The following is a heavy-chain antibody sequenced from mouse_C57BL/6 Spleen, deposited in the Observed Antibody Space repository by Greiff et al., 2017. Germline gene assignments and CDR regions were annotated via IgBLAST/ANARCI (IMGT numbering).Heavy chain of an antibody. Sequence: VQLQQPGAELVKPGASVKMSCKASGYTFTSYWITWVKQRPGQGLEWIGDIYPGSGSTNYNEKFKSKATLTVDTSSSTAYMQLSSLTSEDSAVYCCARERDGYPAWFAYWGQGTLVTVSA. J-gene: IGHJ3*01. CDR2: IYPGSGST. V-gene: IGHV1-55*01. CDR3: ARERDGYPAWFAY. CDR1: GYTFTSYW. D-gene: IGHD2-3*01.